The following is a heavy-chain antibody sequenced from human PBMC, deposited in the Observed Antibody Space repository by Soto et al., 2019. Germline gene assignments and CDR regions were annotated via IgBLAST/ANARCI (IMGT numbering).Heavy chain of an antibody. V-gene: IGHV1-2*04. J-gene: IGHJ3*02. CDR3: ARGYDSSGYYYSGGAFDI. CDR2: INPNSGGT. D-gene: IGHD3-22*01. Sequence: ASVKVSCKASGNTFTGYYMHWVRQAPGQGLEWMGWINPNSGGTNYAQKFQGWVTMTRDTSISTGYMELSRLRSDDTAVYYCARGYDSSGYYYSGGAFDIWGQGTMVTVSS. CDR1: GNTFTGYY.